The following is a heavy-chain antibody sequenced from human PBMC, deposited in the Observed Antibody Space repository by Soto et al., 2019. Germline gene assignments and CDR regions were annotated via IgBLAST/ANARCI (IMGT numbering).Heavy chain of an antibody. CDR1: GFTFSSYA. V-gene: IGHV3-23*01. Sequence: GSLRLSCAASGFTFSSYAMSWVRQAPGKGLEWVSAISGSGGSTYYADSVKGRFTISRDNSKNTLYLQMNSLRAEDTAVYYCAKGFRTTMIVVVIGFDYWGQGTLVTVSS. D-gene: IGHD3-22*01. CDR2: ISGSGGST. J-gene: IGHJ4*02. CDR3: AKGFRTTMIVVVIGFDY.